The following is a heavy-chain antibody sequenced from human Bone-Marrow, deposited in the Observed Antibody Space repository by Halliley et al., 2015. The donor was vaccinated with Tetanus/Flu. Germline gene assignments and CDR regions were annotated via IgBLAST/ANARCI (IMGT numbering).Heavy chain of an antibody. J-gene: IGHJ5*02. V-gene: IGHV4-59*01. CDR3: ASSIVSTSAGNWFDP. Sequence: LRLSCTVSGGSISSYYWSWIRQSPGKGLEWIGYIYYSGTTNSNPSLKSRVTIVVDTSKNQFSVNLTSVTAADTAVYYCASSIVSTSAGNWFDPWGQGTLVTVSS. CDR2: IYYSGTT. D-gene: IGHD5-12*01. CDR1: GGSISSYY.